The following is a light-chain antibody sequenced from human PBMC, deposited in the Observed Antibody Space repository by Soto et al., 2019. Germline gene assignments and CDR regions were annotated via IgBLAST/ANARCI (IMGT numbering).Light chain of an antibody. CDR1: SSDVGGYNY. J-gene: IGLJ1*01. CDR2: DVS. CDR3: CSYAGSYTNYV. V-gene: IGLV2-11*01. Sequence: QSVLTQPRSVSGSSGLSVTISCTGASSDVGGYNYVSWYQQHPGKAPKLMIYDVSKRPSGVPDRFSGSKSGNTASLTISGLQAEDEANYYCCSYAGSYTNYVFGTGTKVTV.